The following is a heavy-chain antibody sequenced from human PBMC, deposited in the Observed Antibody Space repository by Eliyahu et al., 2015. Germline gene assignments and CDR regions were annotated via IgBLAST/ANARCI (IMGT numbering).Heavy chain of an antibody. CDR2: IYYSGST. V-gene: IGHV4-39*01. D-gene: IGHD6-13*01. Sequence: QLQLQESGPGLVKPSETLSLTCTVAGGSISSSSSXWGWXRQPPGKGLEXIGSIYYSGSTYYNPXXKSRVTISVDTSKNQFSLKLSSVTAADTAVYYCARLALSGYSSSWYFRLGYYYGMDVWGQGTTVTVSS. J-gene: IGHJ6*02. CDR1: GGSISSSSSX. CDR3: ARLALSGYSSSWYFRLGYYYGMDV.